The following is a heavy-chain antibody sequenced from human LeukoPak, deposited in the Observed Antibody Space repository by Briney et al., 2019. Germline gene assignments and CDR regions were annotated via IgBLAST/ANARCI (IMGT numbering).Heavy chain of an antibody. D-gene: IGHD3-9*01. J-gene: IGHJ6*04. CDR2: FDPEDGET. CDR1: GYTLTELS. V-gene: IGHV1-24*01. CDR3: ATGYFVWLPPLDV. Sequence: ASVRVSCKVSGYTLTELSMHWVRQAPGKGLEGMGGFDPEDGETIYAQKFQRRVTMTEDTSTDTAYMELSSLRSEDTAVYYCATGYFVWLPPLDVRGKGTTVTVSS.